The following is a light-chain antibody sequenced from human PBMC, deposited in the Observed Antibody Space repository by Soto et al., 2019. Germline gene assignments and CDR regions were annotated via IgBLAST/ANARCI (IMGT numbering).Light chain of an antibody. V-gene: IGKV3-20*01. J-gene: IGKJ1*01. Sequence: EIVLTQSPGTLSLSPGERATLSCRATQTVSSIQLAWYQQKPGQAPTLLIHGASTRAAGIPDRFSGSGFGTDFTLTISRLEPEDFAVYYCQVYGSSPKTFGQGTKVEVK. CDR3: QVYGSSPKT. CDR2: GAS. CDR1: QTVSSIQ.